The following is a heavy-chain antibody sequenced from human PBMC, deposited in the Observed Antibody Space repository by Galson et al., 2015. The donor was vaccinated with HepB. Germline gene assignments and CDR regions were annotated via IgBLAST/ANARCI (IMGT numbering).Heavy chain of an antibody. D-gene: IGHD3-22*01. J-gene: IGHJ4*02. V-gene: IGHV3-7*03. Sequence: SLRLSCAAPGFTFSSYWMSWVRQAPGKGLEWVANIKQDGSEKYYVDSVKGRFTISRDNAKNSLYLQMNSLRAEDTAVYYCARGLHITDYYDSSGYYYVLDYWGQGTLVTVSS. CDR2: IKQDGSEK. CDR3: ARGLHITDYYDSSGYYYVLDY. CDR1: GFTFSSYW.